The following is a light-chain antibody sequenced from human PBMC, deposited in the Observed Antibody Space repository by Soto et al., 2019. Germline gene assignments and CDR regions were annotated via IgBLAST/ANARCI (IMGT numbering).Light chain of an antibody. CDR3: QQRRNLPLT. J-gene: IGKJ3*01. CDR1: QSVSSS. V-gene: IGKV3-11*01. CDR2: DAS. Sequence: DIVLTQSPATLSLSPGERATLSCRASQSVSSSLFWYQQKPAQAPRLLIYDASSRATGIPARFSGSGSGTDFTLTISSLEPEDVAIYYCQQRRNLPLTFGPGTTVDIK.